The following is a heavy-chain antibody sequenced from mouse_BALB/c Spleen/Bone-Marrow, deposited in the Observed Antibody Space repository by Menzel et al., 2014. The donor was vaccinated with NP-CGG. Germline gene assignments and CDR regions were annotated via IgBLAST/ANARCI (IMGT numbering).Heavy chain of an antibody. CDR2: ISNGGGST. Sequence: EVQLVESGGGSVQPGGSLKLSCATSGFTFSDYYMYWVRQTPEKRLEWVAYISNGGGSTYYPDTVKGRFTISRDNAKNTLYLQMSRLKSEDTAMYYCASTYYGNPFAYWGQGTLVTVSA. CDR1: GFTFSDYY. CDR3: ASTYYGNPFAY. V-gene: IGHV5-12*02. J-gene: IGHJ3*01. D-gene: IGHD2-10*01.